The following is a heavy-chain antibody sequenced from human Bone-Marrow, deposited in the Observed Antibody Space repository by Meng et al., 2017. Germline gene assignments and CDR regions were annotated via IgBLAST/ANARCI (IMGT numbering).Heavy chain of an antibody. CDR3: QASLAVAGTAFDY. J-gene: IGHJ4*02. D-gene: IGHD6-19*01. CDR2: ISSSGSTI. CDR1: GFTFSSYE. V-gene: IGHV3-48*03. Sequence: GESLKISCAASGFTFSSYEMNWVRQAPGKGLEWVSYISSSGSTIYYAGSVKARYTISRDNAKNSLYLQMNGLRAKDTDVYYSQASLAVAGTAFDYWGQGTLVTVSS.